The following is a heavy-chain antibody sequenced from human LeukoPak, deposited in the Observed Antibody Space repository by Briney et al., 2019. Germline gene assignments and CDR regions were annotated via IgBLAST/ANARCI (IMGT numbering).Heavy chain of an antibody. J-gene: IGHJ4*02. D-gene: IGHD6-19*01. Sequence: GGSLRLSCAASGFTFSSYWMHWVRQAPGKGLEWVSSIGSSSSYIYYADSVKGRFSISRDNAKNSLYLQMNSLRAEDTAVHYCAKGSIAVAGAFDYWGQGTLVTVSS. CDR3: AKGSIAVAGAFDY. CDR2: IGSSSSYI. CDR1: GFTFSSYW. V-gene: IGHV3-21*01.